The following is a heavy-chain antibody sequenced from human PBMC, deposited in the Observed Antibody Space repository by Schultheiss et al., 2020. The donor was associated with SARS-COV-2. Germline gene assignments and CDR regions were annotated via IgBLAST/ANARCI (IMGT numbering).Heavy chain of an antibody. J-gene: IGHJ6*03. CDR2: VYYSGST. V-gene: IGHV4-59*01. D-gene: IGHD3-10*01. Sequence: SETLSLTCTVSGGSISSYYWSWIRQPPEKGLEWIGDVYYSGSTNYNPSLKSRVTISVDTSKNQFSLKLSSVTAADTAVYYCARGTFGGLYYYYYMDVWGKGTTVTVSS. CDR1: GGSISSYY. CDR3: ARGTFGGLYYYYYMDV.